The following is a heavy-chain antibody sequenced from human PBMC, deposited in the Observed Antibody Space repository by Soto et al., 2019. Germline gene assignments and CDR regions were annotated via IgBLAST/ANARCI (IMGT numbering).Heavy chain of an antibody. CDR3: VKVSGAYSSGWFDP. Sequence: GSLRLSCSASGFTFSSYAMHWVRQAPGKGLEYVSAISSNGGSTYYADSVKGRFTISKDNSKNTLYLQMSSLRAEDTAVYYCVKVSGAYSSGWFDPWGQGTLVTVSS. CDR1: GFTFSSYA. D-gene: IGHD6-19*01. V-gene: IGHV3-64D*06. J-gene: IGHJ5*02. CDR2: ISSNGGST.